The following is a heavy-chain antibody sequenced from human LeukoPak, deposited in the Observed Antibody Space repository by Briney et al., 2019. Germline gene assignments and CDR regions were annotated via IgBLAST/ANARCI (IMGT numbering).Heavy chain of an antibody. D-gene: IGHD5-24*01. CDR2: INPSGGST. J-gene: IGHJ4*02. CDR3: ASSSGRWLQNDY. Sequence: ASVKVSCKASGYTFTGYYMHWVRQAPGQGLEWMGIINPSGGSTSYAQKFQGRVTMTRDTSTSTVYMELSSLRSEDTAAYYCASSSGRWLQNDYWGQGTLVTVSS. V-gene: IGHV1-46*01. CDR1: GYTFTGYY.